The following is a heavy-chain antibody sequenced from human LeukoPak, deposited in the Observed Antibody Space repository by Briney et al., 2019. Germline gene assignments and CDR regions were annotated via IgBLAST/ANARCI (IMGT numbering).Heavy chain of an antibody. V-gene: IGHV3-7*01. CDR1: GFTFSSYS. CDR3: ARAIKYYDFWSGSKDV. Sequence: GGSLRLSCAASGFTFSSYSMNWVRQAPGKGLEWVANIKQDGSEKYYVDSVKGRFTISRDNAKNSLYLQMNSLRAEDTAVYYCARAIKYYDFWSGSKDVWGKGTTVTVSS. CDR2: IKQDGSEK. D-gene: IGHD3-3*01. J-gene: IGHJ6*04.